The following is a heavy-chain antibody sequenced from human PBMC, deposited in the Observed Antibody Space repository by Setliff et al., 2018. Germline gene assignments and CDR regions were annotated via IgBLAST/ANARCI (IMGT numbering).Heavy chain of an antibody. CDR2: INNRGST. J-gene: IGHJ4*02. V-gene: IGHV4-34*01. CDR3: WFWSGYYKNDY. Sequence: KTSETLSLTCAVYGDSFSDYYWCWIRQPPGKGLEWIEEINNRGSTNYSPSLRSRVTMSVDSSKKQLSLKLTTVTAADTAVYYCWFWSGYYKNDYWGQGTLVTVSS. D-gene: IGHD3-3*01. CDR1: GDSFSDYY.